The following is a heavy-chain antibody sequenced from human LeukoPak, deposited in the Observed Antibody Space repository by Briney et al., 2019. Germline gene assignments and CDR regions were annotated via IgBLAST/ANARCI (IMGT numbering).Heavy chain of an antibody. CDR2: ISYDGNNR. Sequence: GGSLRLSCAASRFTFSSYGMHWVRQAPGKGLERVAVISYDGNNRYYADSVKGRFTISRYNSKNTLYLQMNSLRAEDTAVYYCAKVKGEVIGAFDIWGQGTMVTVSS. CDR1: RFTFSSYG. CDR3: AKVKGEVIGAFDI. J-gene: IGHJ3*02. V-gene: IGHV3-30*18. D-gene: IGHD3-16*01.